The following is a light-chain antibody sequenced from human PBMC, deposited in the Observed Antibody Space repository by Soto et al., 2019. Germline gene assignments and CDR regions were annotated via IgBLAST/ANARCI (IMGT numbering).Light chain of an antibody. J-gene: IGKJ1*01. CDR3: QQYDSSPRT. Sequence: EIVLTQSPGTLSLSPGERATLSCRASQSVSSSHLAWYQQKPGQAPRPLIYGASSRATGIPDRFSGSGSGTDFTLIISRLEPEDFAVYYCQQYDSSPRTFGQGTKVDIK. CDR2: GAS. CDR1: QSVSSSH. V-gene: IGKV3-20*01.